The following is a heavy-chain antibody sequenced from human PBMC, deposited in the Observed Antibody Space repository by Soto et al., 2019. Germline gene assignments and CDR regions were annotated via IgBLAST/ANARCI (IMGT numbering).Heavy chain of an antibody. CDR2: ISYDGNNK. Sequence: QVQLVESGGGVVQPGRSLRLSCAASGFTFSSYGMHWVRQAPGKGLEWVAVISYDGNNKYYADSVKGRFTISRDNSKNTLYLQMNSLRAEDTAVYYCAKSGGGYREKQYYFDYWGQGTLVTVSS. D-gene: IGHD5-12*01. V-gene: IGHV3-30*18. J-gene: IGHJ4*02. CDR1: GFTFSSYG. CDR3: AKSGGGYREKQYYFDY.